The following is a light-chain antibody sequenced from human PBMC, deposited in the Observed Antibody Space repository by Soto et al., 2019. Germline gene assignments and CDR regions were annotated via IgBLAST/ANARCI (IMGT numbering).Light chain of an antibody. Sequence: DIQMTQSPSTLSASVGDRVTITCRASQSFNRGLAWYQQKPGKAPNLLIYDASTLESGVPSRFSGSGSGTEFTLTISSLQHDDFASYYCQQYNSFPYTFGQGTNLEI. CDR1: QSFNRG. V-gene: IGKV1-5*01. J-gene: IGKJ2*01. CDR2: DAS. CDR3: QQYNSFPYT.